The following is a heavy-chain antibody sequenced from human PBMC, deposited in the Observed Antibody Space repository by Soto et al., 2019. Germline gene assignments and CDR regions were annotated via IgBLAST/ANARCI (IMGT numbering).Heavy chain of an antibody. CDR1: GYSFTSYW. J-gene: IGHJ5*02. Sequence: PGESLKISCKGSGYSFTSYWIGWVRQMPGKGLEWMGIIYPGDSDTRYSPSFQGQVTISADKSISTAYLQWSSLKASDTAMYCCARHVRSSGYLNWFDPWGQGTLVTVSS. V-gene: IGHV5-51*01. CDR2: IYPGDSDT. CDR3: ARHVRSSGYLNWFDP. D-gene: IGHD3-22*01.